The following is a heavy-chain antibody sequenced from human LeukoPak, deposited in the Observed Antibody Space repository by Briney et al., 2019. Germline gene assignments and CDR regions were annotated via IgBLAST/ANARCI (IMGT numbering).Heavy chain of an antibody. Sequence: GGSLRLSCAASGFTFGLYNMNWVRQAPGKGREWLSYISGSGQTIHYAESVKGRFTGSRDDAKKSLYLQMNSLRVEDTAVYYCARIDGRGDLSFDSWGQGTLVSVSS. D-gene: IGHD2-21*02. V-gene: IGHV3-48*01. CDR1: GFTFGLYN. CDR3: ARIDGRGDLSFDS. CDR2: ISGSGQTI. J-gene: IGHJ4*02.